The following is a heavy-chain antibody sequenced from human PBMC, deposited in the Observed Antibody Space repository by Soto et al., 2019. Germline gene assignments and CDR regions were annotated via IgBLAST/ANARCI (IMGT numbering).Heavy chain of an antibody. CDR2: IYYSGST. V-gene: IGHV4-59*01. CDR3: ARSSCGGDCNVRRLDY. CDR1: GSSISSYY. D-gene: IGHD2-21*02. Sequence: KTXETLSLTCTVAGSSISSYYWSWIRQPPGKGLEWIGYIYYSGSTNYNPSLKSRVTISVDTSKNHFSLKLSSVTAADTAVYYCARSSCGGDCNVRRLDYWGQGTLVTVSS. J-gene: IGHJ4*02.